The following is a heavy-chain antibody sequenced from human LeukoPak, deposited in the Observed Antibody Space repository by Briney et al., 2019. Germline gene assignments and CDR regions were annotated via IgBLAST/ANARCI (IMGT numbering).Heavy chain of an antibody. V-gene: IGHV3-23*01. Sequence: GGSLRLSCAASGFTFSSYAMSWVRQAPGKGLEWVSSISGSGGTPYYADSVQGRFTISRDNSKNTLYLQMNSLRAGDTAVYYCAKTFRSTSMDVWGKGTTVTVSS. CDR2: ISGSGGTP. CDR1: GFTFSSYA. J-gene: IGHJ6*03. D-gene: IGHD2-2*01. CDR3: AKTFRSTSMDV.